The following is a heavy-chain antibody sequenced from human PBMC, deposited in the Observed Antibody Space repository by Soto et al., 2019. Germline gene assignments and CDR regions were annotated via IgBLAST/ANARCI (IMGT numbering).Heavy chain of an antibody. Sequence: SETLSLTCIVSGGSIRDYFWTWIRQPPGKGLEWIGYIYYSGRTNYNPSLKSRVSTSVDTSKNHFSLQLRSVTAADTAVYYCARVGGDDFGDSGGFDYWGQGTLVTVSS. CDR1: GGSIRDYF. V-gene: IGHV4-59*01. CDR3: ARVGGDDFGDSGGFDY. CDR2: IYYSGRT. J-gene: IGHJ4*02. D-gene: IGHD4-17*01.